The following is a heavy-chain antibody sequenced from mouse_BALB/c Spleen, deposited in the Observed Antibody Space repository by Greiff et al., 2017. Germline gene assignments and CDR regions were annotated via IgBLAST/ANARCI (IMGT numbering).Heavy chain of an antibody. J-gene: IGHJ2*01. D-gene: IGHD1-1*01. V-gene: IGHV5-9-4*01. CDR3: ARAHYYGSSYYFDY. CDR1: GFTFSSYA. Sequence: DVKLVESGGGLVKPGGSLKLSCAASGFTFSSYAMSWVRQSPEKRLEWVAEISSGGSYTYYPDTVTGRFTISRDNAKNTLYLEMSSLRSEDTAMYYCARAHYYGSSYYFDYWGQGTTLTVSS. CDR2: ISSGGSYT.